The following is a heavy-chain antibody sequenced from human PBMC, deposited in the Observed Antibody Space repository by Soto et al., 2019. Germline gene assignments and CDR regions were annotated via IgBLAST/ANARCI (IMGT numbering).Heavy chain of an antibody. CDR2: IITIFGTA. Sequence: GASVKVSCKASVGTFSSYASSWVRQAPGQGLEWMGGIITIFGTANYAQKVQGRVTITADESTSTAYMELSSLRSEDTAVYYCARSGDIVVVPAATSLGFDHWGQGTLVTVSS. CDR3: ARSGDIVVVPAATSLGFDH. J-gene: IGHJ5*02. CDR1: VGTFSSYA. D-gene: IGHD2-2*01. V-gene: IGHV1-69*13.